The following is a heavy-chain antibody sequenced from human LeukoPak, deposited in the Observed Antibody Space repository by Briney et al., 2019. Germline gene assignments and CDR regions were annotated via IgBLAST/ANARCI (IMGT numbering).Heavy chain of an antibody. CDR3: ARNTMFRGAPGYFDY. CDR1: GDSISNSGTY. D-gene: IGHD3-10*01. J-gene: IGHJ4*02. CDR2: VYYSGST. V-gene: IGHV4-39*07. Sequence: SETLSLTCTVSGDSISNSGTYWGWIRQPPGKGLEWIGTVYYSGSTYYNASLKSRVTISVDTSKKQFSLKLSSVTAADTAVYYCARNTMFRGAPGYFDYWGQGTLVTVSS.